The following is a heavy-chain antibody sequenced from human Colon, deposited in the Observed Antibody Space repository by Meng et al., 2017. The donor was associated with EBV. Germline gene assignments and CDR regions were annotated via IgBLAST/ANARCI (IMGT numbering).Heavy chain of an antibody. CDR1: GYTFTPYG. CDR2: INTNTGKP. J-gene: IGHJ4*02. V-gene: IGHV7-4-1*02. Sequence: QGQLVQTGTELNKTGAPGRISCKASGYTFTPYGMNWVRQAPGQGLEWMGWINTNTGKPTYAQGLTGRFVFSLDTSVSTAYLQISSLKAEDTAVYYCARDSEAADYWGQGTLVTVSS. D-gene: IGHD6-25*01. CDR3: ARDSEAADY.